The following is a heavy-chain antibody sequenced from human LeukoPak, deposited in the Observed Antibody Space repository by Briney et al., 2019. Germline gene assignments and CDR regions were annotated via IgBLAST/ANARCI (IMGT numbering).Heavy chain of an antibody. D-gene: IGHD2-15*01. J-gene: IGHJ6*02. Sequence: GGSLRLSCAASGFTVSSNYMSWVRQAPGKGLEWVSVIYSGGSTYYADSVKGRFTISRDNSKNTLYLQMNSLRAEDTAVYYCAGDRPIYCSGGSCYRVKNYYYYGMDVWGQGTTVTVSS. CDR3: AGDRPIYCSGGSCYRVKNYYYYGMDV. CDR2: IYSGGST. V-gene: IGHV3-66*01. CDR1: GFTVSSNY.